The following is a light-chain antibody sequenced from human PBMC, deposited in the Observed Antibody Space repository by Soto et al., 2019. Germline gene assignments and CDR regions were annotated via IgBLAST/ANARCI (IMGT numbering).Light chain of an antibody. CDR1: QSVSSY. CDR3: EQDGSPGT. J-gene: IGKJ1*01. V-gene: IGKV3-11*01. Sequence: EGILSQSPATPYLSQGERATLSFRASQSVSSYLCWYQRKAGQAPRLLIYDASNRATGIPARFSGSGSGTDFTPTISRLEHEDFAVYYCEQDGSPGTFGQGTNVDIK. CDR2: DAS.